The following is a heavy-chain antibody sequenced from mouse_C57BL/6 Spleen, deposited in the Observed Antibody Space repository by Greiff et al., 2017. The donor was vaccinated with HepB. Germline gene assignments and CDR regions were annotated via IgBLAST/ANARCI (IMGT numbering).Heavy chain of an antibody. CDR1: GYAFSSSW. V-gene: IGHV1-82*01. CDR3: ARYGNYEGYYAMDY. J-gene: IGHJ4*01. D-gene: IGHD2-1*01. CDR2: IYPGDGDT. Sequence: QVQLQHSGPELVKPGASVKISCKASGYAFSSSWMNWVKQRPGKGLEWIGRIYPGDGDTNYNGKFKGKATLTADKSSSTAYMQLSSLTSEDSAVYFCARYGNYEGYYAMDYWGQGTSVTVSS.